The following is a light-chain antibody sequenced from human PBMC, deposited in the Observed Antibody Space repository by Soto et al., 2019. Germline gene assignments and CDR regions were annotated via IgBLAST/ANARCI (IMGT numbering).Light chain of an antibody. J-gene: IGLJ1*01. CDR1: STDVGGYNY. Sequence: QSALTQPPSASGSAGQSVTISCTGTSTDVGGYNYVSWYQQHPGKAPKLMIYEVSKRPSGVPDRFSGSKSGNTASLTVSGLQAEDEADYYCSSYACNNLHYVFGTGTKLTVL. CDR2: EVS. CDR3: SSYACNNLHYV. V-gene: IGLV2-8*01.